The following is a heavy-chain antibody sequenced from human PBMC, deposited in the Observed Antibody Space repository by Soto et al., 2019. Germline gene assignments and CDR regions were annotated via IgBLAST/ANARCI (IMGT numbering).Heavy chain of an antibody. J-gene: IGHJ4*02. CDR3: ATDYYDSSGYKYFDY. V-gene: IGHV1-24*01. CDR1: GYTLTELS. D-gene: IGHD3-22*01. Sequence: ASVKVSCKVSGYTLTELSMHWVRQAPGKGLEWMGGFDPEDGETIYAQKFQSRVTMTEDTSTDTAYMELSSLRSEDTAVYYCATDYYDSSGYKYFDYWGQGTLVTVSS. CDR2: FDPEDGET.